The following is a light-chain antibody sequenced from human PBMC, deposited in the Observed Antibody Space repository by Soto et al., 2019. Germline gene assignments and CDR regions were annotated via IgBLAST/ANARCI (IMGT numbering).Light chain of an antibody. CDR3: QQYGSSPST. V-gene: IGKV3-20*01. CDR2: GAS. Sequence: EIVLTQSPATLSSFPWERATLSCRASQSVSSNLAWYQQKPGQAPRLLIYGASRRATGIPDRFSGSGSGTDFTLTISGLEPEDFAVYYCQQYGSSPSTFGQGTNVDVK. J-gene: IGKJ1*01. CDR1: QSVSSN.